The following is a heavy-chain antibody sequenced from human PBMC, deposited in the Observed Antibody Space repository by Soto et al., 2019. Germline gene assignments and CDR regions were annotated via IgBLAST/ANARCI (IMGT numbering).Heavy chain of an antibody. J-gene: IGHJ3*02. CDR2: IYYSGST. Sequence: QVQLQESGPGLVKPSQTLSLTCTVSGGSISSGGYYWSWIRQHPGKGLEWIGYIYYSGSTYYNPSLKSRVTITVDTPKNQFSLKLSSVTAADTAVYYCARFRGPIVVVTTSAFDIWGQGTMVTVSS. CDR1: GGSISSGGYY. D-gene: IGHD3-22*01. V-gene: IGHV4-31*03. CDR3: ARFRGPIVVVTTSAFDI.